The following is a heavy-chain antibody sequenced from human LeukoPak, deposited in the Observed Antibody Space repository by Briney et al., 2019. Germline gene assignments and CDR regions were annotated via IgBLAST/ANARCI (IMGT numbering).Heavy chain of an antibody. CDR3: ARNSGYDWGEGMDV. V-gene: IGHV1-69*02. CDR1: GGTFSSYT. J-gene: IGHJ6*02. Sequence: ASVKVSCKASGGTFSSYTISWVRQAPGQGLEWMGRIIPILGIANYAQKFQGRVTITADRSTSTAYMELSSLRSEDTAVYYCARNSGYDWGEGMDVWGQGTTVTVSS. CDR2: IIPILGIA. D-gene: IGHD5-12*01.